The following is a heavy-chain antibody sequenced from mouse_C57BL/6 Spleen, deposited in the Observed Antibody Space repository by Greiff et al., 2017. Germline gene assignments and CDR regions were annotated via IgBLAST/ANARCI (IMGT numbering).Heavy chain of an antibody. CDR2: IYPGSGNT. Sequence: VQVVESGPELVKPGASVKISCKASGYSFTSYYIHWVKQRPGQGLEWIGWIYPGSGNTKYNEKFKGKATLTADTSSSTAYMQLSSLTSEDSAVYYCARWLLLSMDYWGQGTSVTVSS. CDR1: GYSFTSYY. CDR3: ARWLLLSMDY. J-gene: IGHJ4*01. D-gene: IGHD2-3*01. V-gene: IGHV1-66*01.